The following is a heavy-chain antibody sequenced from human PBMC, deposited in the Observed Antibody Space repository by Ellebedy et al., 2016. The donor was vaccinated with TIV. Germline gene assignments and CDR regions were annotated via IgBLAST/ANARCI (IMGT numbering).Heavy chain of an antibody. D-gene: IGHD4-17*01. J-gene: IGHJ5*02. CDR1: GFSFRSYW. Sequence: PGGSLRLSCAASGFSFRSYWMSWVRQAPGKGLEWVANIYQDGSGRYYVDSVKGRFTISRDNANNLLFLQMNSLRVEDTAVYYCARRGSYGDYAVQVNSWFDTWGQGTLVTVSS. V-gene: IGHV3-7*01. CDR2: IYQDGSGR. CDR3: ARRGSYGDYAVQVNSWFDT.